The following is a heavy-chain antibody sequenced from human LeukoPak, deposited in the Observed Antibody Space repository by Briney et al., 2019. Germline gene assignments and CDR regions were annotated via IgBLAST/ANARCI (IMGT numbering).Heavy chain of an antibody. CDR2: ISHSGST. D-gene: IGHD6-6*01. V-gene: IGHV4-34*01. CDR3: ARERYSSSSGVDY. J-gene: IGHJ4*02. CDR1: GGSFSGYY. Sequence: SETLSLTCAVYGGSFSGYYWSWIRQPPGKGLEWIGEISHSGSTNYNPSLKSRVTISVDTSKNQFSLKLSSVTAADTAVYYCARERYSSSSGVDYWGQGTLVTVSS.